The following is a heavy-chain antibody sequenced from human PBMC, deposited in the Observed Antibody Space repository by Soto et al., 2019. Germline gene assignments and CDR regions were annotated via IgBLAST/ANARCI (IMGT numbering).Heavy chain of an antibody. Sequence: QVHLVESGGGVVRPGGSLRLSCAVPGLLFSGYGMHWVRQAPGKGLEWVAIIRFDGTNIEYADSVRGRFTISRDNSKNMLYLQMNSLRVEDTAVYYCARDAIGGTVFYGYFDYWGQGTLVTVSS. D-gene: IGHD1-1*01. J-gene: IGHJ4*02. CDR2: IRFDGTNI. CDR1: GLLFSGYG. V-gene: IGHV3-33*01. CDR3: ARDAIGGTVFYGYFDY.